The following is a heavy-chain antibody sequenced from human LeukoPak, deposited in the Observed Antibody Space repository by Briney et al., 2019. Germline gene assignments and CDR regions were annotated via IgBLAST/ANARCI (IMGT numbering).Heavy chain of an antibody. CDR3: ARDPGGGHLGIFPFHAFDT. CDR2: INWNGGST. V-gene: IGHV3-20*04. CDR1: GFTFDDYG. J-gene: IGHJ3*02. Sequence: PGGSLRLSCAASGFTFDDYGMSSVRQAPGKGLEWVSGINWNGGSTGYADSVKGRFTISRDNAKNSLYLRMNSLRAEDTALYYCARDPGGGHLGIFPFHAFDTWGQGTMVTVSS. D-gene: IGHD3-3*01.